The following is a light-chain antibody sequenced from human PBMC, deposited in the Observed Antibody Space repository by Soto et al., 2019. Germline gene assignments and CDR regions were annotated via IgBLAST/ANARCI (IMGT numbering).Light chain of an antibody. V-gene: IGKV3-20*01. CDR1: QSVSSSY. CDR3: QQYGSSPLFT. CDR2: GAS. Sequence: EIVLTQSPGTLSLSPGERAPLSCRASQSVSSSYLAWYQQKPCQTPRLLIYGASSRATGIPDRFSGSGSGTDFKLTISSLEPEDFAVDYCQQYGSSPLFTFGPGTKVDIK. J-gene: IGKJ3*01.